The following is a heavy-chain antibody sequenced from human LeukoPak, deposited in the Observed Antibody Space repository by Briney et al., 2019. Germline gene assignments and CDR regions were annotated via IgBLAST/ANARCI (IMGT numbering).Heavy chain of an antibody. CDR2: ISYDGSNK. Sequence: GSLRLSCAASGFTFSSYGMHWVRQAPGKGLEWVAVISYDGSNKYYADSVKGRFTISRDNSKNTLYLQMNSLRAEDTAVYYCAKDFSGYDLPFDYWGQGALVTVSS. CDR1: GFTFSSYG. J-gene: IGHJ4*02. V-gene: IGHV3-30*18. D-gene: IGHD5-12*01. CDR3: AKDFSGYDLPFDY.